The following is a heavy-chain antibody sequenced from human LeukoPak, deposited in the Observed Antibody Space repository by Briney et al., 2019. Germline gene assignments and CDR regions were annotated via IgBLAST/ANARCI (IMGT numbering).Heavy chain of an antibody. CDR3: ARTSYYVSHASDI. V-gene: IGHV3-21*01. CDR2: ISSRSSHI. J-gene: IGHJ3*02. D-gene: IGHD3-16*01. CDR1: GFTFTNYN. Sequence: PGGSLRLSCAASGFTFTNYNMNWVRQAPGKGLEWVSSISSRSSHIYYTDSVKGRFTISRDNAKNSLYLQINSPRAEDTAVYYCARTSYYVSHASDIWGQGTMVTVSS.